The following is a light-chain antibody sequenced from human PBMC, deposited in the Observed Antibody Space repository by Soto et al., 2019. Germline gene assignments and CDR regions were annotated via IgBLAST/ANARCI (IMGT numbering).Light chain of an antibody. CDR1: QSITIY. CDR2: GAS. V-gene: IGKV1-39*01. Sequence: IQMTHSPSSLSASVVDRVTITCXASQSITIYLNWYQQKPGEAPNLLIFGASTLQSGVPSRFSGSGSGTDFTLTISDVQPEDFAVYYCHQRQSWPRTFGQGTKVDIK. J-gene: IGKJ1*01. CDR3: HQRQSWPRT.